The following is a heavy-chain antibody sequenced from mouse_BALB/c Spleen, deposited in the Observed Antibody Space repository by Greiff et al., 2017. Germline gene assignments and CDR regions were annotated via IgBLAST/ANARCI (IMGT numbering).Heavy chain of an antibody. D-gene: IGHD1-1*01. CDR2: IYPGNSDT. V-gene: IGHV1-5*01. J-gene: IGHJ4*01. CDR3: ARGDYYGSSYAMDY. CDR1: GYTFTSYW. Sequence: EVQLVESGTVLARPGASVKMSCKASGYTFTSYWMHWVKQRPGQGLEWIGAIYPGNSDTSYNQKFKGKATLTVDKSSSTAYMELRSLTSEDTAVYYCARGDYYGSSYAMDYWGQGTSVTVSS.